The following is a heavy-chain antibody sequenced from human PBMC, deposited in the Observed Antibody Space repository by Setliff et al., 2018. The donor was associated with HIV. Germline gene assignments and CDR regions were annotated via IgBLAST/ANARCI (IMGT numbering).Heavy chain of an antibody. Sequence: PGGSLRLSCAASGFTFSRYGMHWVRQAPGKGLEWVSAISGGGGRTYYADSVKGRFTLSRDNSQNTLHLQMNSLRAEDSAVYYCTHIYRNHTGAPDTRHSYYYYMGAWGTGTTVTVSS. D-gene: IGHD4-4*01. V-gene: IGHV3-23*01. CDR2: ISGGGGRT. CDR1: GFTFSRYG. CDR3: THIYRNHTGAPDTRHSYYYYMGA. J-gene: IGHJ6*03.